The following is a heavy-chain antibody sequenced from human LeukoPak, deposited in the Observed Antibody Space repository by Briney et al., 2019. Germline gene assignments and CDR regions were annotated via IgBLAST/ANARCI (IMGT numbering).Heavy chain of an antibody. CDR1: GYTFTSYD. J-gene: IGHJ5*02. CDR2: MNPNSGNT. CDR3: ARGPYYDFWSGYWSANWFDP. D-gene: IGHD3-3*01. Sequence: ASVKVSCKASGYTFTSYDINWVRQATGQGLEWMGWMNPNSGNTGYAQKLQGRVTMTTDTSTSTAYMELRSLRSDDTAVYYCARGPYYDFWSGYWSANWFDPWGQGTLVTVSS. V-gene: IGHV1-8*01.